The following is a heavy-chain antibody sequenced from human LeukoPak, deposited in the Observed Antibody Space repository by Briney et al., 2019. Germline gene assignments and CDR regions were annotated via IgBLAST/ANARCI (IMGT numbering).Heavy chain of an antibody. CDR3: ARPIMPTVFPY. Sequence: GGSLRLSCAASGFTFRSYSMNWGRQAPGKGLEWVSSISSSSSYIYYADSVKGRFTISRDNAKNSLYLQMNSLRAEDTAVYYCARPIMPTVFPYWGHGTLVTVSS. D-gene: IGHD4-17*01. CDR2: ISSSSSYI. CDR1: GFTFRSYS. V-gene: IGHV3-21*01. J-gene: IGHJ4*01.